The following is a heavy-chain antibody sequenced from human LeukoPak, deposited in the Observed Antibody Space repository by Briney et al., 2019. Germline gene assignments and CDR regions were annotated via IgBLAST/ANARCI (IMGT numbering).Heavy chain of an antibody. J-gene: IGHJ4*02. Sequence: GGSLRLSCAASGFTFSSYAMSWVRQAPGKGLEWVSVITGRGGGTYYADSVKGRFTISRDNSKNMLYVQMTSLGAEDTAVYYCAKGPNESSNYLFDYWGQGTLVSVSS. CDR3: AKGPNESSNYLFDY. CDR1: GFTFSSYA. CDR2: ITGRGGGT. D-gene: IGHD4-11*01. V-gene: IGHV3-23*01.